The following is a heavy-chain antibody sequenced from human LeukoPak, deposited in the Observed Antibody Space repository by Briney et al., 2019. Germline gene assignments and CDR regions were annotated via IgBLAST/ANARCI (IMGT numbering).Heavy chain of an antibody. CDR3: ARISTLASPNGAFDI. CDR1: GYSISSGYY. J-gene: IGHJ3*02. V-gene: IGHV4-38-2*01. D-gene: IGHD2-8*01. Sequence: SETLSLTCAVSGYSISSGYYWGWIRQPPGKGLEWIGSIYHSGSTYYNPSLKSRVTISVDTSKNQFSLKLSSVTAADTAVYYCARISTLASPNGAFDIWGQGTMVTVSS. CDR2: IYHSGST.